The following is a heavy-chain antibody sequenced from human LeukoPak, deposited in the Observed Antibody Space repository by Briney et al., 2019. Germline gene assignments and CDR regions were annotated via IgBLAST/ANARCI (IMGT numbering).Heavy chain of an antibody. CDR2: VDSSGNT. D-gene: IGHD1-26*01. Sequence: SETLSLTCSVSVVSMNGYYWSWLRQSAGNRLEWIGHVDSSGNTDYNPSLESRVTMSVDTSKKQFSLKLTSVTAADMAVYFCARQFLVGSTFHAFDLWGQGTRVTVSS. CDR1: VVSMNGYY. J-gene: IGHJ3*01. V-gene: IGHV4-4*07. CDR3: ARQFLVGSTFHAFDL.